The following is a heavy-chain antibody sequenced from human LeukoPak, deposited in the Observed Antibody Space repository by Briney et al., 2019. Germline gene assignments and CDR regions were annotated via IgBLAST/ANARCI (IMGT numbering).Heavy chain of an antibody. Sequence: SVKVSCKASGGTFSSYAISWVRQAPGQGLEWMAGIIPIFRRANYAQKFQGRVTITADESTSTAYMELSSLRSDDTAVYYCAREGGSGSYLRYWGQGTLVTVSS. D-gene: IGHD1-26*01. V-gene: IGHV1-69*13. CDR2: IIPIFRRA. J-gene: IGHJ4*01. CDR3: AREGGSGSYLRY. CDR1: GGTFSSYA.